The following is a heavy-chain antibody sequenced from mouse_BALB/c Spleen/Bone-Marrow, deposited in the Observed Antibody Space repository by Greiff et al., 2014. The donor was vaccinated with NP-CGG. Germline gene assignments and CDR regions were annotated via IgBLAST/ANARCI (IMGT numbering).Heavy chain of an antibody. V-gene: IGHV14-3*02. CDR1: GFNIKDTY. Sequence: VQLQQSGAELVKPGASVKLSCTASGFNIKDTYMHWVKQRPEQGLEWIGRIDPANGNTKYDPKFQGKAAITADTSSNTAYLQLSSLTSEDTAVYYWAPYYYGSSQFASLGQGTLFTVTA. CDR3: APYYYGSSQFAS. J-gene: IGHJ3*01. D-gene: IGHD1-1*01. CDR2: IDPANGNT.